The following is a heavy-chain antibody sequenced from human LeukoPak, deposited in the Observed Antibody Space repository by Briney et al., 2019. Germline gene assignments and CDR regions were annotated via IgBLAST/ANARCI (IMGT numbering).Heavy chain of an antibody. CDR1: GGSISSTNYY. Sequence: SETLSLTCTVSGGSISSTNYYWGWIRQPPGKGLEWIGSIYYSGSTYYNPSLKSRLTISLDTSKNQFSLRLSSVTAADAAFYYCARRYNWNDRWDWGQGTLVTVSP. J-gene: IGHJ4*02. D-gene: IGHD1-1*01. CDR3: ARRYNWNDRWD. V-gene: IGHV4-39*07. CDR2: IYYSGST.